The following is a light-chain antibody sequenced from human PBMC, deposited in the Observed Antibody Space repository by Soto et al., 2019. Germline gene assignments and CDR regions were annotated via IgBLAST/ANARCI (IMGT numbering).Light chain of an antibody. CDR3: QQYNSYAT. V-gene: IGKV1-5*03. J-gene: IGKJ1*01. CDR1: QNIIRW. CDR2: AAS. Sequence: DIHMARSPWTLSASVGDRVTVTFRASQNIIRWVAWYQQRPGKAPDLLIYAASTLESGVPSRFSGSGSGTEFNLTISNLQPEDFVTYYCQQYNSYATFGQGTKVDIK.